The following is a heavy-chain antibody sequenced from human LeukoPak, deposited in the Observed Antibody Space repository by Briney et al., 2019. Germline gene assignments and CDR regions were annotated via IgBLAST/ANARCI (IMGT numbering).Heavy chain of an antibody. CDR3: ARELYTGSWYVPRWFDP. D-gene: IGHD6-13*01. V-gene: IGHV3-11*04. CDR1: GFTFSDYY. J-gene: IGHJ5*02. CDR2: ISSSGSTI. Sequence: GGSLRLSCAASGFTFSDYYMSWIRQAPGKGLEWVSYISSSGSTIYYADSVKGRFTISRDNAKNSLYLQMNSLRAEDTAVYYCARELYTGSWYVPRWFDPWGQGTLVTVSS.